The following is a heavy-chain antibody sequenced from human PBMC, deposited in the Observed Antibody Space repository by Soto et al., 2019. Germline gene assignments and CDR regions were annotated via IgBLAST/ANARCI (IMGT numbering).Heavy chain of an antibody. J-gene: IGHJ3*02. CDR2: IYPGDSDT. CDR3: ARPYCSSTSCYDAFDI. D-gene: IGHD2-2*01. Sequence: GESLKISCKGSGYSFTSYWIGWVRQMPGKGLEWMGIIYPGDSDTRYSPSFQGQVTISADKSISTAYLQWNSLKASDTAMYYCARPYCSSTSCYDAFDIWGQGTMVTVSS. CDR1: GYSFTSYW. V-gene: IGHV5-51*01.